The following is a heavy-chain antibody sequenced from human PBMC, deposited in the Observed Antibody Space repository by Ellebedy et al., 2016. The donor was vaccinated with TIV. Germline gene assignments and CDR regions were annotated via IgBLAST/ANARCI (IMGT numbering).Heavy chain of an antibody. Sequence: SETLSLTXTVSGGSISSSSYYWGWIRQPPGKGLEWIGSIYYSGSTYYNPSLKSRATISVDTSKNQFSLKLSSVTAADTAVYYCARYMQRITMIVVVTPFDYWGQGTLVTVSS. CDR2: IYYSGST. J-gene: IGHJ4*02. V-gene: IGHV4-39*01. CDR1: GGSISSSSYY. CDR3: ARYMQRITMIVVVTPFDY. D-gene: IGHD3-22*01.